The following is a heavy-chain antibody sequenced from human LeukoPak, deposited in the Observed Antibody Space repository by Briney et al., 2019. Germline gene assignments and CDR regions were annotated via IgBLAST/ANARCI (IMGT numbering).Heavy chain of an antibody. V-gene: IGHV3-21*01. CDR1: GFTFSSYS. CDR2: ISSSSSYI. CDR3: ASSRSRVWEDP. D-gene: IGHD6-13*01. Sequence: PGGSLRLPCAASGFTFSSYSMNWVRQAPGKGLEWVSSISSSSSYIYYADSVKGRFTISRDNAKNSLYLQMNSLRAEDTAVYYCASSRSRVWEDPWGQGTLVTVSS. J-gene: IGHJ5*02.